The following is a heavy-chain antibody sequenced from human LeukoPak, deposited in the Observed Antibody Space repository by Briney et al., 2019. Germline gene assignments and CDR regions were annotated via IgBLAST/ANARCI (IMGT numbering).Heavy chain of an antibody. CDR1: GFTFSSYW. CDR3: AKDADWRYVGYFDY. J-gene: IGHJ4*02. CDR2: INSDGSST. Sequence: GGSLRLSCAASGFTFSSYWMHWVRQAPGKGLVWVSRINSDGSSTNYADSVKGRFTISRDNAKNTLYLQMNSLRAEDTAVYYCAKDADWRYVGYFDYWGQGTLVTVSS. D-gene: IGHD1-14*01. V-gene: IGHV3-74*01.